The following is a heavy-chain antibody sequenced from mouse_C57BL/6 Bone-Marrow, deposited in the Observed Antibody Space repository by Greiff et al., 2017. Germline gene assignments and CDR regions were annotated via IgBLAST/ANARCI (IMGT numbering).Heavy chain of an antibody. J-gene: IGHJ2*01. CDR1: GFTFSSYG. V-gene: IGHV5-6*01. CDR2: ISSGGSYT. Sequence: EVNVVESGGDLVKPGGSLKLSCAASGFTFSSYGMSWVRQTPDKRLEWVATISSGGSYTYYPASVKGRFTISRDNAKNTLYLQMSSLKSEDTAMYYCARCGYDFDDWGQGTTLTVSS. D-gene: IGHD1-2*01. CDR3: ARCGYDFDD.